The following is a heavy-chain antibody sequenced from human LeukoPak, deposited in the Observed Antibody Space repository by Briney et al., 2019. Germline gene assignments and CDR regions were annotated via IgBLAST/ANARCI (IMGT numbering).Heavy chain of an antibody. V-gene: IGHV4-30-4*01. D-gene: IGHD4-23*01. J-gene: IGHJ2*01. CDR3: ARALVTDHNWYFGL. CDR2: IYYSGST. Sequence: KSSQTLSLTCTVSGGSIDSGHYYWSWIRQPPGKGLEWIGYIYYSGSTSYSPSLKSRVIISVDTSKNQFSLKLSSVTAADTAVYYCARALVTDHNWYFGLWGRGTLVTVSS. CDR1: GGSIDSGHYY.